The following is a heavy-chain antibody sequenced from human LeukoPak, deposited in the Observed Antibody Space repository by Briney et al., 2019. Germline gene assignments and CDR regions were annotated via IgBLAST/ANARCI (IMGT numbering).Heavy chain of an antibody. CDR2: ICPGYSDA. CDR1: GYSFTSYW. Sequence: GESLKISCKGFGYSFTSYWIGWVRQMPGKGLEWMGIICPGYSDARYSPSFHGQVTISADKSISTAYLQWSSLKDSATDMYDCARQRYSSNWYQHWGQGTLVTVSS. CDR3: ARQRYSSNWYQH. J-gene: IGHJ5*02. D-gene: IGHD6-13*01. V-gene: IGHV5-51*01.